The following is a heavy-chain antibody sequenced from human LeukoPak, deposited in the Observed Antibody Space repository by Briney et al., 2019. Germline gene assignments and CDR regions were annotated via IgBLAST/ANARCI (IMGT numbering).Heavy chain of an antibody. D-gene: IGHD6-19*01. CDR2: ISTSGST. CDR3: ARVIGQWLVVGAFDI. V-gene: IGHV4-4*07. CDR1: GGSISSYY. J-gene: IGHJ3*02. Sequence: SETLSLTCTVSGGSISSYYWSWIRQPAGKGLEWIGRISTSGSTNYNPSLKSRVTMSVDTSKNQFSLKLSSVTAADTAVYHCARVIGQWLVVGAFDIWGQGTMVTVSS.